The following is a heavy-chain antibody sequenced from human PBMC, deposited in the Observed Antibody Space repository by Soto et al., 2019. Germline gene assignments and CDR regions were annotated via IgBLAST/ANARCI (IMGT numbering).Heavy chain of an antibody. CDR2: MSAYNGNT. J-gene: IGHJ6*02. V-gene: IGHV1-18*01. CDR3: ASQPSFYCSSTSWHHYGMDV. Sequence: ASVKVSCKRSAYTFTSYVISWERQAPGQGLVWIGWMSAYNGNTNYAQKLQGRVTMTTDAYTSTGYMELRSLRAHDTAVYYCASQPSFYCSSTSWHHYGMDVWGQ. D-gene: IGHD2-2*01. CDR1: AYTFTSYV.